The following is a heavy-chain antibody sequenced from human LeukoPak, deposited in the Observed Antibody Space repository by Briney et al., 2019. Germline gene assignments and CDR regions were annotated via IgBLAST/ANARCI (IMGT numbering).Heavy chain of an antibody. V-gene: IGHV4-4*09. Sequence: SETLSLTCTVSGGSICSYYWSWIRQPPGKGLEWIGYIYTSDITKYNPSLKSRVTISVDTSKNQFSLKLTSVTAADTAVYYCARPNSTSWYAPLDYWGQGTLVAVSS. D-gene: IGHD6-13*01. CDR3: ARPNSTSWYAPLDY. CDR2: IYTSDIT. CDR1: GGSICSYY. J-gene: IGHJ4*02.